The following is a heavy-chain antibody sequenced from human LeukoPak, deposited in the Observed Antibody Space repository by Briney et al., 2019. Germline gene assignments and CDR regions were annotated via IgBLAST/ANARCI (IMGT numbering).Heavy chain of an antibody. J-gene: IGHJ4*02. D-gene: IGHD4-17*01. Sequence: ASVKVSCKASGYTFTGYYMRWVRQAPGQGLEWMGWINPNSGGTNYAQKFQGRVTMTRDTSISTAYMELSRLRSDDTAMYYCARDLYGDYAFDYWGQGTLVTVSS. CDR2: INPNSGGT. CDR3: ARDLYGDYAFDY. V-gene: IGHV1-2*02. CDR1: GYTFTGYY.